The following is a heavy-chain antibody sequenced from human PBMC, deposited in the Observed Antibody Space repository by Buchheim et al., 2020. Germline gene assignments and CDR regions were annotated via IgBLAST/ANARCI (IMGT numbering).Heavy chain of an antibody. CDR3: ARGDYYDSSGYYTGFDY. V-gene: IGHV4-59*01. Sequence: QVQLQESGPGLVKPSETLSLTCTVSGSSISSYYWSWIRQPPGKGLEWIGYIYYSGSTNYNPSLKSRVTISVDTSKNQFSLKLSSVTAADTAVYYCARGDYYDSSGYYTGFDYWGQGTL. CDR1: GSSISSYY. J-gene: IGHJ4*02. D-gene: IGHD3-22*01. CDR2: IYYSGST.